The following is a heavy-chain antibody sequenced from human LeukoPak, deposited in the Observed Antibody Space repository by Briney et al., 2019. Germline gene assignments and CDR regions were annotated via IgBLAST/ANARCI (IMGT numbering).Heavy chain of an antibody. CDR2: IYYSGST. Sequence: PSETLSLTCTVSGGSISSSSYYWGWIRQPPGKGLEWIGSIYYSGSTYYNPSLKSRVTISVDTSKNQFSLKLSSVTAADTAVYYCARVHYDSSVRSAAGPNWFDPWGQGTLVTVSS. J-gene: IGHJ5*02. D-gene: IGHD3-22*01. CDR3: ARVHYDSSVRSAAGPNWFDP. CDR1: GGSISSSSYY. V-gene: IGHV4-39*07.